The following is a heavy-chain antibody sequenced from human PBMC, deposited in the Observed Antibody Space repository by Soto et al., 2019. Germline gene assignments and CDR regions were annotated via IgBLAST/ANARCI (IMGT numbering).Heavy chain of an antibody. CDR2: IYYSGST. CDR1: GGSISSYY. V-gene: IGHV4-59*01. Sequence: PSETLSLTCTVSGGSISSYYWSWIRQPPGKGLEWIGYIYYSGSTNYNPSLKSRVTISVDTSKNQFSLKLSSVTAAGTAVYYCTTGPKYYDFWSGWNAFDIWGQGTMVTVSS. J-gene: IGHJ3*02. CDR3: TTGPKYYDFWSGWNAFDI. D-gene: IGHD3-3*01.